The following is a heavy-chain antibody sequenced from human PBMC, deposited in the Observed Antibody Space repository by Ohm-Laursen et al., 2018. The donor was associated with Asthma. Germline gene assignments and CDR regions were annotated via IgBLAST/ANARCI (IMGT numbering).Heavy chain of an antibody. V-gene: IGHV3-30-3*01. CDR1: GFTFRSYA. CDR2: GGSYYDGGLK. J-gene: IGHJ6*02. D-gene: IGHD4-17*01. CDR3: ARDIGSYDYGDYYYYYGMDV. Sequence: SLRLSCSASGFTFRSYAMHWVRQAPGKGLEWVAVGGSYYDGGLKYYADSVKGRFTISRDNSKNTLYLQMNSLRAEDTAVYYCARDIGSYDYGDYYYYYGMDVWGQGTTVTVSS.